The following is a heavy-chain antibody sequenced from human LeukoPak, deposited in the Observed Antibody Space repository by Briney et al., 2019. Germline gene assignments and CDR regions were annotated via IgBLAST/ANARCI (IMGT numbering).Heavy chain of an antibody. V-gene: IGHV1-69*13. J-gene: IGHJ4*02. CDR1: GGTFSSYA. Sequence: SVKVSCKASGGTFSSYAISWVRQAPGQGLEWMGGIIPIFGTANYAQKFQGRVTITADESTSTAYMELSSLRSEDTAVYYCARGPYSSPSERVYFDYWGQGTLVTVSS. CDR2: IIPIFGTA. CDR3: ARGPYSSPSERVYFDY. D-gene: IGHD6-13*01.